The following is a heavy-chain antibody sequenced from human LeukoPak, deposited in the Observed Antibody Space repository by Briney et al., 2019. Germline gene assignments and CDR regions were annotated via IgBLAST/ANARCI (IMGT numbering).Heavy chain of an antibody. CDR1: GYTFTGYY. CDR2: INPNSGGT. V-gene: IGHV1-2*02. J-gene: IGHJ4*02. CDR3: ARDVNYYDNSGYPRD. D-gene: IGHD3-22*01. Sequence: ASVKVSCKASGYTFTGYYMHWVRQAPGQGLEWMGWINPNSGGTNYAQKFQGRVTMTRDTSISTAYMELSRLRSDDTAVYYCARDVNYYDNSGYPRDWGQGTLVTVSS.